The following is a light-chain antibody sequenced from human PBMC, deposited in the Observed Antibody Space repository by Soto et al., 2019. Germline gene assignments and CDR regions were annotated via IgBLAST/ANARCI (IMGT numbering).Light chain of an antibody. J-gene: IGKJ4*01. CDR2: AAS. CDR3: QKYNSARLT. Sequence: DIQMTQSPSSLSASVGDRVTITCRASQSISSYLNWYQQKPGKAPKLLIYAASSLQSGVPSRFSGSGSGTDFTLTISSLQPEDVATYYCQKYNSARLTFGGGTKVDIK. CDR1: QSISSY. V-gene: IGKV1-39*01.